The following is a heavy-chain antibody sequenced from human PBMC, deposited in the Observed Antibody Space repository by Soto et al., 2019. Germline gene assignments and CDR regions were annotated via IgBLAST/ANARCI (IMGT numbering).Heavy chain of an antibody. V-gene: IGHV4-59*01. CDR3: ARYNSYAIDY. Sequence: VQLQESGPGLVKPSETLSLTCTVSGTSISSYYWSWIRQPPGKGLEWIANIHSSGTTNYNPSLTSPVTLSVDTSKNQFSLKMTSVTAADRAMYFCARYNSYAIDYWGRGTLVTVSS. J-gene: IGHJ4*02. CDR2: IHSSGTT. D-gene: IGHD2-8*01. CDR1: GTSISSYY.